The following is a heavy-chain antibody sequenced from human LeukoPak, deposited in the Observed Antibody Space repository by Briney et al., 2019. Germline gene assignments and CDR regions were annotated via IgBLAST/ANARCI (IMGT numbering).Heavy chain of an antibody. J-gene: IGHJ4*02. CDR1: GFTFSNAS. CDR2: IKTKTDGGTT. V-gene: IGHV3-15*01. CDR3: TTAGMH. Sequence: GASLRLSCAASGFTFSNASMPRFRPASKKGLEWVGRIKTKTDGGTTDYAEPVKGRFTISRDDSKSTLYLQMNSLKTEDTAVYYCTTAGMHWGQGTVVTVS.